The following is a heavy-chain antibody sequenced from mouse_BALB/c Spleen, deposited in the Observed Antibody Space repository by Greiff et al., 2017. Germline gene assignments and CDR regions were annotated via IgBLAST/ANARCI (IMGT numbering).Heavy chain of an antibody. CDR1: GYTFTSYV. J-gene: IGHJ2*01. CDR3: ARVTTVVVDN. V-gene: IGHV1-14*01. CDR2: INPYNDGT. Sequence: VQLQQSGPELVKPGASVKMSCKASGYTFTSYVMHWVKQKPGQGLEWIGYINPYNDGTTYNEKFKGKATLTSDKSSSTAYMELSSLTSEDSAVYYCARVTTVVVDNWGQGTTRTVSS. D-gene: IGHD1-1*01.